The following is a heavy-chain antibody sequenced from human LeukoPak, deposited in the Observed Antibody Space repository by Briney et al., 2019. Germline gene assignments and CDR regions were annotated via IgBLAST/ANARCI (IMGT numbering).Heavy chain of an antibody. J-gene: IGHJ4*02. V-gene: IGHV4-61*01. CDR2: VSYTGDA. Sequence: PSETLFLTCTVSGGSVGSGSYYWSWIRQPPGKGLEWIGYVSYTGDASQNPSLRGRVTMSVDTSNNQVSLELSSVTAADTAVYYCARGWNYGDYWGQGTLVTVSS. CDR1: GGSVGSGSYY. CDR3: ARGWNYGDY. D-gene: IGHD3-3*01.